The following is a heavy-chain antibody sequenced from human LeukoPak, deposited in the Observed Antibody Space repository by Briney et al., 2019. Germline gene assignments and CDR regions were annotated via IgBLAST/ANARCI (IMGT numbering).Heavy chain of an antibody. Sequence: SETLSLTCTVSGGSISSGGYYWSWIRQHPGKGLEWIGYIYYSGSTYYNPSLKSRVTISVDTSKNQFSLKLSSVTAADTAVYYXXXXXXXXXXPNYYYGMDVWGQGTTVTVSS. CDR1: GGSISSGGYY. V-gene: IGHV4-31*03. J-gene: IGHJ6*02. CDR2: IYYSGST. CDR3: XXXXXXXXXPNYYYGMDV.